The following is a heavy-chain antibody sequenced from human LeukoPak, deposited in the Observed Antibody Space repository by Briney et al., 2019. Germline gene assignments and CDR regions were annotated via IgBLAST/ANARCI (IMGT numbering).Heavy chain of an antibody. V-gene: IGHV3-7*05. D-gene: IGHD3-22*01. CDR1: GFTFSTFW. J-gene: IGHJ5*02. Sequence: PGGSLRLSCAASGFTFSTFWMTWARQAPGKGPEWVANIKQDGSEKYYVDSVKGRFIISRDNAKNSLYLQMNSLRAEDTAVYYCARKLYYYDSGGSAGFAGWFDPWGQGTLATVSS. CDR3: ARKLYYYDSGGSAGFAGWFDP. CDR2: IKQDGSEK.